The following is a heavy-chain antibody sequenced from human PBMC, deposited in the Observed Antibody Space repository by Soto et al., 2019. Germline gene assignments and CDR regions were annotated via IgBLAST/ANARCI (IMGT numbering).Heavy chain of an antibody. Sequence: GGSLRLSCAASGFTFSSYDMHWVRQATGKGLEWVSAIGTAGDTYYPGSVKGRFTISRENAKNYLYLQMNSLRAEDTAVYYCARGRRDGYNYYGMDVWGQGTTVTVSS. CDR3: ARGRRDGYNYYGMDV. J-gene: IGHJ6*02. CDR1: GFTFSSYD. V-gene: IGHV3-13*01. CDR2: IGTAGDT.